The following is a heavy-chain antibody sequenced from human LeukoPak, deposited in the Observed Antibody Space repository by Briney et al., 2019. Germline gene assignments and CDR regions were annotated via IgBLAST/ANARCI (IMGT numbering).Heavy chain of an antibody. D-gene: IGHD2-2*01. V-gene: IGHV5-51*01. CDR2: IYPGDSDT. CDR3: ARRQGCSSTSCPPDS. Sequence: GESLKISCRGSGYSFTTYWISWVRLMPGKGLEWMGIIYPGDSDTRYSPSFQGQVTMSADKSINTAYLQWSSLKASDTAMYYCARRQGCSSTSCPPDSWGQGTLVTVSS. CDR1: GYSFTTYW. J-gene: IGHJ4*02.